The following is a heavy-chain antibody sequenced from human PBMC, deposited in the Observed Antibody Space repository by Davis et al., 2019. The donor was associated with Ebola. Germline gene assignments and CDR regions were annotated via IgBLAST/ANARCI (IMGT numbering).Heavy chain of an antibody. CDR1: AFSFGTYG. D-gene: IGHD3-3*01. J-gene: IGHJ4*02. CDR2: MSYHGSHT. V-gene: IGHV3-30*03. CDR3: ARDLHLYDAFDY. Sequence: GESLKISCTAFAFSFGTYGMHWVRQAPGKGLEWVASMSYHGSHTSYIDSVKGRFTISRDNSKNTLYLQMNSLRAEDTAVYYCARDLHLYDAFDYWGQGTLVTVSS.